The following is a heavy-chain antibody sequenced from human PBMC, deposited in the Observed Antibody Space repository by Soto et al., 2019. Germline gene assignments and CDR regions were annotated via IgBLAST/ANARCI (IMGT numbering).Heavy chain of an antibody. CDR3: ARSGERKSSPAWIDP. Sequence: ASVKVSCKASGYNFRDYYLHWVRQAPGLGLEWMGWITPNTGDRDYAQRFQGRITLTTDTSLDTAYMEINGLTLDGTAIYYCARSGERKSSPAWIDPWGQGALVTVSS. V-gene: IGHV1-2*02. CDR1: GYNFRDYY. J-gene: IGHJ5*02. D-gene: IGHD6-13*01. CDR2: ITPNTGDR.